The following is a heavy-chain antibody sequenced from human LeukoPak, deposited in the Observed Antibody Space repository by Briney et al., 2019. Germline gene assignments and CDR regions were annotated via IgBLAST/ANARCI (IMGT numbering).Heavy chain of an antibody. J-gene: IGHJ5*02. D-gene: IGHD2-15*01. Sequence: SETLSLTCTVSGYSINSGFYWAWIRQPPGKGLEWIGSTYHSGNTYYNPSLKSRVTISVDTSKNRFSLKLSSVTAADTAVYYCARGYCSGGSCYSSWFDPWGQGTLVTVSS. CDR3: ARGYCSGGSCYSSWFDP. CDR1: GYSINSGFY. CDR2: TYHSGNT. V-gene: IGHV4-38-2*02.